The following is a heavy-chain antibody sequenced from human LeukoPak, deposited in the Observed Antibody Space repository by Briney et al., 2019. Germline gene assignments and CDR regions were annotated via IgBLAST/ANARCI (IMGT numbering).Heavy chain of an antibody. D-gene: IGHD3-3*01. Sequence: SQTLSLTCTVSGGSISSGSYYWSWIRQPAGKGLEWIGRIYISGSTNYNPSLKSRVTISVDTSKNQFSLKLSSVTAADTAVYYCARVSRRAYYDFWSGYYTGLKRIDYWGQGTLGTVSS. J-gene: IGHJ4*02. CDR3: ARVSRRAYYDFWSGYYTGLKRIDY. CDR1: GGSISSGSYY. CDR2: IYISGST. V-gene: IGHV4-61*02.